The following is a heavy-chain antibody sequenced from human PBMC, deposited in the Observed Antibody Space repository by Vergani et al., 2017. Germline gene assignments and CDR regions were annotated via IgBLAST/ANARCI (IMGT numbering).Heavy chain of an antibody. J-gene: IGHJ5*02. CDR3: ARHTTYTDP. CDR2: IYPADSDT. V-gene: IGHV5-51*01. CDR1: EYSFGNYW. D-gene: IGHD1-1*01. Sequence: EVELVQSGPEMRKPGESLKISCKGSEYSFGNYWIGWVRQMPGKGLEWMGIIYPADSDTRYSPSFQGQVTISADKSISTAFLQWDSLKASDTALHYCARHTTYTDPWGQGTLVTVSS.